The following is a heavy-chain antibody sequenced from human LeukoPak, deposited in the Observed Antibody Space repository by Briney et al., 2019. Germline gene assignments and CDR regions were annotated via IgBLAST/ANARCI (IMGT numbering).Heavy chain of an antibody. CDR3: ARGSRVPLSTRSVDY. CDR2: INPNSGGT. Sequence: ASVKVSCKASGYTFTGYYMHWVRQAPGQGLEWMGWINPNSGGTNYAQKFQGRVTMTRDTSISTAYMELSRLGSDDTAVYYCARGSRVPLSTRSVDYWGQGTLVTVSS. D-gene: IGHD3-10*01. CDR1: GYTFTGYY. V-gene: IGHV1-2*02. J-gene: IGHJ4*02.